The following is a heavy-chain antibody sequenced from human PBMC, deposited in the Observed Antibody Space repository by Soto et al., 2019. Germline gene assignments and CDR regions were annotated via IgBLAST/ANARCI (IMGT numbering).Heavy chain of an antibody. CDR1: GYTFTSYA. V-gene: IGHV1-3*05. D-gene: IGHD2-8*02. J-gene: IGHJ4*02. CDR3: ARGDWWLFDY. Sequence: QVQLVQSGAEEKKPGASVKVSCKASGYTFTSYAIHWVRQAPGERLEWMGWINAGNGNTKYSQKFQGRVTITMDTSASTAYMELSRLKSEDTAVYYCARGDWWLFDYWGQGTLVTVSS. CDR2: INAGNGNT.